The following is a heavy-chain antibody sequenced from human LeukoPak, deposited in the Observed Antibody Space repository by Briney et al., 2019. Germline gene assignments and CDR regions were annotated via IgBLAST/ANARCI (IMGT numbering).Heavy chain of an antibody. D-gene: IGHD6-19*01. Sequence: KPSETLSLTCTVSGGSISSGSYYWSWIRQPAGKGLEWIGRIYTSGSTNYNPSLKSRVTISVDTSKNQFSLKLSSVTAADTAVYYCARGGTVAGGYWYFDLWGRGTLVTVSS. CDR2: IYTSGST. V-gene: IGHV4-61*02. J-gene: IGHJ2*01. CDR3: ARGGTVAGGYWYFDL. CDR1: GGSISSGSYY.